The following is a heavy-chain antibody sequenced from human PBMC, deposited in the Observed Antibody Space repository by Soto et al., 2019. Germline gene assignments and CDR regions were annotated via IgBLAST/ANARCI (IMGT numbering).Heavy chain of an antibody. V-gene: IGHV1-18*01. CDR2: ISAYNGNT. Sequence: ASVKVSWKASGYTFTSYGISWVRQAPGQGLEWMGWISAYNGNTNYAQKLQGRVTMTTDTSTSTAYMELRSLRSDDTAVYYCARVMNYYDSSGYPDYWGQGTLVTVSS. CDR3: ARVMNYYDSSGYPDY. J-gene: IGHJ4*02. D-gene: IGHD3-22*01. CDR1: GYTFTSYG.